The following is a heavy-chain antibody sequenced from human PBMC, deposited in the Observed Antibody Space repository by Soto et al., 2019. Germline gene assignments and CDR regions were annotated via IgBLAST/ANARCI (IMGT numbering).Heavy chain of an antibody. Sequence: EVQLVESGGALVQPGGSLRLSGEASGFIFNDYSMNWVREAPGKGLEWISYISSMSSTILHAESVKGRFTTSRDNAKNSLYLQMNRLRDEDTGVYYCARDRVPGSGLPAYWGQGTLVAVSS. J-gene: IGHJ4*02. CDR3: ARDRVPGSGLPAY. D-gene: IGHD6-19*01. CDR2: ISSMSSTI. CDR1: GFIFNDYS. V-gene: IGHV3-48*02.